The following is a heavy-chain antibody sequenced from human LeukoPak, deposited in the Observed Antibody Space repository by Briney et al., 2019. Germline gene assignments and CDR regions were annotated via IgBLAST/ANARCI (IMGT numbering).Heavy chain of an antibody. Sequence: SETLSLFCTVSGGSISGYYWSWFRQSPGKGPEYIGFISSTGSTDYNPSLKSRVSMSMDTSKKHFSLTLRSVTAADTAVYYCAGGGPPSSGRIASFDPWGQGTLVTVSS. CDR1: GGSISGYY. D-gene: IGHD2-15*01. J-gene: IGHJ5*02. CDR2: ISSTGST. CDR3: AGGGPPSSGRIASFDP. V-gene: IGHV4-59*01.